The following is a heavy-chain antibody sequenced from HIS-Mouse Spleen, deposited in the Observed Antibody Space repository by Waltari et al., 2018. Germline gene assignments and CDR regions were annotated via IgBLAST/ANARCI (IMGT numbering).Heavy chain of an antibody. CDR3: ARDQGGYQMRPFDAFDI. J-gene: IGHJ3*02. CDR1: GGSTSSSSHY. Sequence: QLQLQESGPGLVKPSETLSLTCPVSGGSTSSSSHYWGWIRQPPGKGLEWIGSIYYSGSTYYNPSLKSRVTISRDNSKNTLYLQMNSLRAEDTAVYYCARDQGGYQMRPFDAFDIWGQGTMVTVSS. V-gene: IGHV4-39*02. D-gene: IGHD5-12*01. CDR2: IYYSGST.